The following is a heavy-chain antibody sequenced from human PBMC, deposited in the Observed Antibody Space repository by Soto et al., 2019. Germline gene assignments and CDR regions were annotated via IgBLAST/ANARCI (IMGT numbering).Heavy chain of an antibody. CDR3: ARELSTIIRAHN. CDR1: GFTFTSHN. CDR2: ISPYDHSF. D-gene: IGHD3-10*01. J-gene: IGHJ4*02. V-gene: IGHV3-21*02. Sequence: EVQLVESGGGLVKPGGSLRLSCAASGFTFTSHNIYWFRQAPGKGLEWVSSISPYDHSFYYADSVKGRFTVSKDNAKSSVFLQMDSLRAEDTAIYCCARELSTIIRAHNWGQGPLVTVSS.